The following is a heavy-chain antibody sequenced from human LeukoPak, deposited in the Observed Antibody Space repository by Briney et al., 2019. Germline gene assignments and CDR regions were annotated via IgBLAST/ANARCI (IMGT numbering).Heavy chain of an antibody. Sequence: SETLSLTCTVSGGSISSSSYYWGWIRQPPGKGLEWIGSIYYSGSTYYNPSLKSRVTISVDTSKNQFSLKLSSVTAADTAVYYCARDLTMVRGAKHARDYWGQGTLVTVSS. CDR3: ARDLTMVRGAKHARDY. J-gene: IGHJ4*02. D-gene: IGHD3-10*01. V-gene: IGHV4-39*02. CDR2: IYYSGST. CDR1: GGSISSSSYY.